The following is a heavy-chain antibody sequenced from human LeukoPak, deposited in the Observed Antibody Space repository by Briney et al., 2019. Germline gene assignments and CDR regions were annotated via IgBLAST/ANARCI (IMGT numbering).Heavy chain of an antibody. CDR3: ATGGGNHNFNY. V-gene: IGHV1-2*06. CDR1: GFTFTDYY. CDR2: IILNGGAT. J-gene: IGHJ4*02. Sequence: ASVKVSRKASGFTFTDYYLHWVRQAPGQGLEWMGRIILNGGATNYAQKFQGRVTLTRDTSISTAYMELSRQTSDDTAVYCCATGGGNHNFNYWGQGTLVTVSS. D-gene: IGHD1-14*01.